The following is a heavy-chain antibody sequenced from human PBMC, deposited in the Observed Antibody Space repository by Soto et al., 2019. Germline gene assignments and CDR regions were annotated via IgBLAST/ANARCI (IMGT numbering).Heavy chain of an antibody. CDR1: GGSISSYY. V-gene: IGHV4-4*07. CDR3: AREIFGVVTGYYGMEV. J-gene: IGHJ6*04. CDR2: IYTSGST. D-gene: IGHD3-3*01. Sequence: LSLTCPVSGGSISSYYWSWIRQPAGKGLEWIGRIYTSGSTNYNPSLKSRVTMSVDTSKNQFSLKLSSVTAADTAVYYCAREIFGVVTGYYGMEVWGKGTTVTVSS.